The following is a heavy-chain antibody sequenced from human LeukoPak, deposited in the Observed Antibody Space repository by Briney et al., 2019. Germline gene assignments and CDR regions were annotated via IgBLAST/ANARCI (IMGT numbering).Heavy chain of an antibody. D-gene: IGHD3-22*01. V-gene: IGHV3-7*01. Sequence: GGSLRLSCAASAFTFSSYWMGWVCQAPGKGLEWVAHMNQDGSEKCYVDSVKGRFTISRDNAKSSLYLQMNSLRADDTAVYYCARDRALYDSRRGYYYTEDDYWGQGTLVTVSS. CDR3: ARDRALYDSRRGYYYTEDDY. J-gene: IGHJ4*02. CDR2: MNQDGSEK. CDR1: AFTFSSYW.